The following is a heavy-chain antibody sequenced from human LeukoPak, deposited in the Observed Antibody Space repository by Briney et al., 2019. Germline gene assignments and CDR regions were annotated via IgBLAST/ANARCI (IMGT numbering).Heavy chain of an antibody. D-gene: IGHD3-9*01. CDR1: GFTFSSYS. Sequence: GGSLRLSCAASGFTFSSYSMNWVRQAPGKGLEWVSSISSSSSYIYYTDSVKGRFTISRDNAKNSLYLQMNSLRAEDTAVYYCARDIWDDDCYYDILTGHDAFDIWGQGTMVTVS. J-gene: IGHJ3*02. CDR3: ARDIWDDDCYYDILTGHDAFDI. V-gene: IGHV3-21*01. CDR2: ISSSSSYI.